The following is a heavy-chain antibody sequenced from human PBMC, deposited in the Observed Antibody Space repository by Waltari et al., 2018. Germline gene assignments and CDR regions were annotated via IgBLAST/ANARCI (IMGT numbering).Heavy chain of an antibody. Sequence: EVKLVESGGGLVQPGGSLSLYCTASGFTFGSYSMNWVRQSPGKGREVVSCISSSSSTIYYSDSVKGRFTISRDNAKNSLYLQMNSLRSEDTAVYYCARSFGSNLDYWGQGTLVTVSS. CDR2: ISSSSSTI. CDR1: GFTFGSYS. CDR3: ARSFGSNLDY. V-gene: IGHV3-48*01. J-gene: IGHJ4*02. D-gene: IGHD3-16*01.